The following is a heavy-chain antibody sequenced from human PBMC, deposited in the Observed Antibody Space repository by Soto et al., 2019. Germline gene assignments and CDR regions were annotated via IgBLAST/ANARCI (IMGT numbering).Heavy chain of an antibody. Sequence: QVQLVESGGGVVQPGRSLRLSCAASGFTFSSYAMHWVRQAPGKGLEWVAVISYDGSNKYYADSVKGRFTISRDNSKNTLYLQMNSLRAEDTAVYYCARVHPPLYSRSWEEYYFDYWGQGTLVTVSS. J-gene: IGHJ4*02. CDR2: ISYDGSNK. CDR1: GFTFSSYA. D-gene: IGHD6-13*01. V-gene: IGHV3-30-3*01. CDR3: ARVHPPLYSRSWEEYYFDY.